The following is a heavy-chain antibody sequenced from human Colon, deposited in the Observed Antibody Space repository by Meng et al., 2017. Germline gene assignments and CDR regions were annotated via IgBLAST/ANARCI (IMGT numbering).Heavy chain of an antibody. CDR2: IYYSGST. CDR3: ARVRRSGDDFDY. CDR1: GGSISTGGYY. D-gene: IGHD1-26*01. Sequence: VQLEESGPGLVKPQQTLSLTCTVSGGSISTGGYYWSWIRQLPGKGLEWIGYIYYSGSTYYTPSLRSLVSISVDTSKNQFSLRLTSVTAADTAVYYCARVRRSGDDFDYWGQGTLVTVAS. J-gene: IGHJ4*02. V-gene: IGHV4-31*01.